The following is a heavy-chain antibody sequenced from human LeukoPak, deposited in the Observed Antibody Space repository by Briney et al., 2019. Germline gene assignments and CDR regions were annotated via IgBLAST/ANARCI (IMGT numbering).Heavy chain of an antibody. CDR3: ASALGGQGGH. CDR2: IWYDGNNK. V-gene: IGHV3-33*03. J-gene: IGHJ4*02. D-gene: IGHD1-26*01. Sequence: PGGSLRLSCAASGFTFSSNGMHWVRQAPAKGLEWVAVIWYDGNNKYYADSVKGRFTISRDNAKNTLFLQMNSLRADDTAVYYCASALGGQGGHWGQGTLVTVSS. CDR1: GFTFSSNG.